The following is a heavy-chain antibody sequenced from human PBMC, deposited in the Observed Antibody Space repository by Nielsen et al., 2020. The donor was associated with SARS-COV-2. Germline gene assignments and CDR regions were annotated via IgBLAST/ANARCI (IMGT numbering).Heavy chain of an antibody. CDR2: VSGSGGTT. D-gene: IGHD6-6*01. CDR3: AREGPDSSSSYFDY. CDR1: GFSFSAYA. J-gene: IGHJ4*02. Sequence: GESLKISCAASGFSFSAYAMTWVRQAPGKGLEWVSTVSGSGGTTYSAGSVKGRFTISRDNSENTMFLQMNSLRVDDTAVYYCAREGPDSSSSYFDYWGQGTLVTVSS. V-gene: IGHV3-23*01.